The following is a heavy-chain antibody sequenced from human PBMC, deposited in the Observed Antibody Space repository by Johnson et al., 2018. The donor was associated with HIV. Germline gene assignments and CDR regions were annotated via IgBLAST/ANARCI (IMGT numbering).Heavy chain of an antibody. V-gene: IGHV3-11*04. Sequence: QVLLVESGGGVVQPGGSLRLSCVASGFTFSDYYMSWIRQAPGQGLEWVSYISSSGSTIYYADSVNGRFTISRDNAKNSLYLQMNSLRAEDTAVYYCARDRGYSGSYFGAFDIWGQGTMVTVSS. CDR3: ARDRGYSGSYFGAFDI. CDR2: ISSSGSTI. D-gene: IGHD1-26*01. J-gene: IGHJ3*02. CDR1: GFTFSDYY.